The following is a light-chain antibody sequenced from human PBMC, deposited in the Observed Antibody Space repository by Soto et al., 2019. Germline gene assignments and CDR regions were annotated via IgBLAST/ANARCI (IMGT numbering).Light chain of an antibody. V-gene: IGKV1-5*03. CDR1: QGVSSW. Sequence: IQMTQSPSTLSASLGDRVTITCRASQGVSSWLAWYQQKPGKAPKLLIYKASSLESGVPSRFSGSGSGTEFTLTISSLQPDDFATYYCQQYNSDSGTFGQGTKVDIK. J-gene: IGKJ1*01. CDR3: QQYNSDSGT. CDR2: KAS.